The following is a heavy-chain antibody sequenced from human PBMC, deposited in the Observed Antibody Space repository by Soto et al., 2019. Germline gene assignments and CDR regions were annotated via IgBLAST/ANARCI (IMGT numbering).Heavy chain of an antibody. CDR2: IAVGSGNA. CDR3: AEDAGGYNYGVARQ. V-gene: IGHV1-58*01. Sequence: QLQPVPSGPEVKKPGTSVKVSCKTSGFTFSSSAVHWVPQARGHRLQWIGWIAVGSGNANYARVLQDRAAIRRDMSTRTDYIQLSSLRLEDRVVYYCAEDAGGYNYGVARQWGPGTGVTVYS. J-gene: IGHJ4*02. D-gene: IGHD4-17*01. CDR1: GFTFSSSA.